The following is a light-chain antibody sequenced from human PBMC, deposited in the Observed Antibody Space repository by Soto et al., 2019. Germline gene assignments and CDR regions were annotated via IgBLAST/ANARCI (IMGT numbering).Light chain of an antibody. Sequence: EIVLTQSPATLSLSPGERATLSCRASQSVSRNLAWYQQKPGQAPRLLIYDASNRATCIPARFSGSGSGTDVTLTISSLEPEDVAIYSCQHRTTWPLIFGGGTKFEIK. J-gene: IGKJ4*01. V-gene: IGKV3-11*01. CDR1: QSVSRN. CDR3: QHRTTWPLI. CDR2: DAS.